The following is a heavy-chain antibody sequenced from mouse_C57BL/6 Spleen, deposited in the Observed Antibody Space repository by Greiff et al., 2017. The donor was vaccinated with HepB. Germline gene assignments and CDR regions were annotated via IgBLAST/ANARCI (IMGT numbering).Heavy chain of an antibody. CDR2: INPSNGGT. D-gene: IGHD1-1*01. J-gene: IGHJ4*01. Sequence: VKLQESGTELVKPGASVKLSCKASGYTFTSYWMHWVKQRPGQGLEWIGNINPSNGGTNYNEKFKSKATLTVDKSSSTAYMQLSSLTSEDSAVYYCARWCNYYGSSSYYYAMDYWGQGTSVTVSS. CDR3: ARWCNYYGSSSYYYAMDY. CDR1: GYTFTSYW. V-gene: IGHV1-53*01.